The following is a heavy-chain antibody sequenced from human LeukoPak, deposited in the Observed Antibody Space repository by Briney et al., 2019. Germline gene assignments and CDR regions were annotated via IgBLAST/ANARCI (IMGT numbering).Heavy chain of an antibody. CDR2: ISSSSSTI. Sequence: PGGSLRLSCAASGFTFSSYSMNWVRQAPGKGLEWVSYISSSSSTIYYADFVKGRFTISRDNSKNTLYLQMNSLRAEDTAVYYCAKSIEYQLLFNWFDPWGQGTLVTVSS. CDR1: GFTFSSYS. V-gene: IGHV3-48*01. J-gene: IGHJ5*02. D-gene: IGHD2-2*01. CDR3: AKSIEYQLLFNWFDP.